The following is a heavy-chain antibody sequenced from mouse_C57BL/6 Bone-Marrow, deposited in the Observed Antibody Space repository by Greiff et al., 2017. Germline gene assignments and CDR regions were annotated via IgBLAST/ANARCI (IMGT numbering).Heavy chain of an antibody. J-gene: IGHJ2*01. D-gene: IGHD1-1*01. Sequence: EVQLQQSGPGLVKPSQSLSLTCSVTGYSITSGYYWNWIRQLPGNKLEWMGYISYDGSNNYNPSLKNRISITRDTSKNQFFLKLNSVTTEDTATYYCATGGITTVVAQDYWGQGTTLTVSS. CDR3: ATGGITTVVAQDY. CDR2: ISYDGSN. CDR1: GYSITSGYY. V-gene: IGHV3-6*01.